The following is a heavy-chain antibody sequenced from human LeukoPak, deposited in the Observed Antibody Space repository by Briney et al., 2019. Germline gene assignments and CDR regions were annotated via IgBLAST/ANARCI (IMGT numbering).Heavy chain of an antibody. V-gene: IGHV3-21*04. CDR3: AIYNSSGDSVY. D-gene: IGHD6-19*01. Sequence: GGSLRLSCAASGFTFSSYSMNWVRQAPGKGLEWVSSISSSSSYIYYADSVKGRFTISRDNSKNTLYLQMTRLRAEDTAIYYCAIYNSSGDSVYWGQGALVTVSS. CDR1: GFTFSSYS. J-gene: IGHJ4*02. CDR2: ISSSSSYI.